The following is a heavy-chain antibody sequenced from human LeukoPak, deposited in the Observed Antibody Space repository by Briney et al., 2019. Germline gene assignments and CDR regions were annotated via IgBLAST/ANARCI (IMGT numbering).Heavy chain of an antibody. CDR3: ATGPILGFDY. D-gene: IGHD3-3*01. Sequence: GGSLRLSCAASGFTFSSYDMNWVRQAPGKGLEWVSSISSSSSYIYYTDSVKGRFTISRDNAKNSLYLQMNSPRAEDTAVYYCATGPILGFDYWGQGTLVTVSS. J-gene: IGHJ4*02. CDR1: GFTFSSYD. CDR2: ISSSSSYI. V-gene: IGHV3-21*01.